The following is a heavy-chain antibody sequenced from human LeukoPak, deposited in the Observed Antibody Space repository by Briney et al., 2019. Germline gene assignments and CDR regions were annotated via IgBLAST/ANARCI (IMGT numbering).Heavy chain of an antibody. CDR1: GYTITNYY. J-gene: IGHJ5*02. D-gene: IGHD3-10*01. Sequence: ASVKVSCNASGYTITNYYIHWVRQAPGQGLQWMGIINPSGGSPSYAQKFQGRVTMTRDTSTSTVYMELSSLRSEDTAVYYCAVRRDTVFRGALDPWGQGTLVTVSS. CDR2: INPSGGSP. CDR3: AVRRDTVFRGALDP. V-gene: IGHV1-46*01.